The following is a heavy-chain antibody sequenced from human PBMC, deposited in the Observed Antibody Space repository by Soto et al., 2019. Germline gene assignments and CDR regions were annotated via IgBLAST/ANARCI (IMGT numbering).Heavy chain of an antibody. CDR2: ISVSGDRT. CDR3: VKDVDSISTTKPLDY. CDR1: GFTFTTYA. Sequence: TGGSLRLSCAASGFTFTTYAMCWVRQAPGKGLEWVSSISVSGDRTFYADSVKGRFTISRDNSRNTLHLQMNSLRAEDTAVYYCVKDVDSISTTKPLDYSGQATLVSASS. J-gene: IGHJ4*02. V-gene: IGHV3-23*01. D-gene: IGHD2-2*01.